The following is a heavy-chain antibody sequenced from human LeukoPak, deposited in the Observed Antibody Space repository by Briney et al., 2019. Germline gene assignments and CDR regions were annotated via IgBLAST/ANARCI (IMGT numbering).Heavy chain of an antibody. CDR3: ATYRQVLLPFES. CDR1: GGSISSSSYY. Sequence: ETLSLTCTVSGGSISSSSYYWGWIRQPPGKGLEWVSSIFPSGGEIHYADSVRGRFTISRDNSKSTLSLQMNSLRAEDTAIYYCATYRQVLLPFESWGQGTLVTVSS. V-gene: IGHV3-23*01. CDR2: IFPSGGEI. J-gene: IGHJ4*02. D-gene: IGHD2-8*02.